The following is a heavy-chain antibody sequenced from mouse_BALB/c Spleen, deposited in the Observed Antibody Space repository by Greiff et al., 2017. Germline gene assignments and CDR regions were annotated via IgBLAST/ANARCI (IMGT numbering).Heavy chain of an antibody. V-gene: IGHV5-6-5*01. Sequence: EVHLVESGGGLVKPGGSLKLSCAASGFTFSSYAMSWVRQTPEKRLEWVASISSGGSTYYPDSVKGRFTISRDNARNILYLQMSSLRSEDTAMYYSASTTVVATYYYAMDYWGQGTSVTVSS. CDR2: ISSGGST. D-gene: IGHD1-1*01. CDR1: GFTFSSYA. J-gene: IGHJ4*01. CDR3: ASTTVVATYYYAMDY.